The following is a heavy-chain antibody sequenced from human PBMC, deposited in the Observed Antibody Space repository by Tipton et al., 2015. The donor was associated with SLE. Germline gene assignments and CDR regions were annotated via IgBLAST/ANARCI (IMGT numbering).Heavy chain of an antibody. J-gene: IGHJ6*02. CDR3: ARDDLAVAGNYYCYYGMDV. V-gene: IGHV4-39*07. Sequence: TLSLTCTVSGGSISSGSYYWGWIRQPPGKGLEWIGSIYYSGSTYYNPSLKSRVTISVDTSKNQFSLKLSSVTAADTAVYYCARDDLAVAGNYYCYYGMDVWGQGTTVTVSS. D-gene: IGHD6-19*01. CDR1: GGSISSGSYY. CDR2: IYYSGST.